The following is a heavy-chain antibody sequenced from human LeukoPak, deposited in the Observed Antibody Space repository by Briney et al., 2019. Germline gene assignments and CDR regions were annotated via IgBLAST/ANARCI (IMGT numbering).Heavy chain of an antibody. CDR1: GYSISSGYY. D-gene: IGHD3-10*01. Sequence: SETLSLTCTVSGYSISSGYYWGWIRQPPGQGLEWIGSIYHSGSTYYNPSLKSRVTISVDTSKNQFSLKLSSVTAADTAVYYCARVYYGSGSYIDYWGQGTLVTVSS. CDR3: ARVYYGSGSYIDY. V-gene: IGHV4-38-2*02. J-gene: IGHJ4*02. CDR2: IYHSGST.